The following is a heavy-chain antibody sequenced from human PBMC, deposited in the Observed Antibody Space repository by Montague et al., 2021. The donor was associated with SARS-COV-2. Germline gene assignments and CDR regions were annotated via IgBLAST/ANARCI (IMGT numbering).Heavy chain of an antibody. CDR2: IYGGETNT. D-gene: IGHD3-22*01. J-gene: IGHJ4*02. CDR3: AKVLYYDNSGGVFDS. Sequence: SLSLSCAVSGFTFINSPMSWVRQAPGEGLEWVSIIYGGETNTFFADSVQGRFSMSRDNTGNTVSLQMNNLRADDTAIYYCAKVLYYDNSGGVFDSWGQGALVTVSS. CDR1: GFTFINSP. V-gene: IGHV3-23*03.